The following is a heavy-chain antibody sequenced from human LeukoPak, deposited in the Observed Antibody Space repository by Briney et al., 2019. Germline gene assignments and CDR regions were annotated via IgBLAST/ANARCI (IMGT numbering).Heavy chain of an antibody. D-gene: IGHD6-19*01. Sequence: GGSLRLSCAASGFTFSSYSMNWIRQAPGKGLEWVSYISSSSSYIYYADSVKGRFTISRDNAKNSLYLQMNSLRAEDTAVYYCARGVTLGLVYYYYYGMDVWGKGTTVTVSS. CDR3: ARGVTLGLVYYYYYGMDV. V-gene: IGHV3-21*01. CDR2: ISSSSSYI. CDR1: GFTFSSYS. J-gene: IGHJ6*04.